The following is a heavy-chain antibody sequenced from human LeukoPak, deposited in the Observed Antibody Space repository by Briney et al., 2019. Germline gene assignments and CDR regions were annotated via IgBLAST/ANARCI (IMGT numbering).Heavy chain of an antibody. CDR2: INHSGST. CDR3: ARLSRRGYSYGYGR. CDR1: GGSFSGYY. D-gene: IGHD5-18*01. J-gene: IGHJ4*02. Sequence: SETLSLTCAVYGGSFSGYYWSWIRQPPGKGLELIGEINHSGSTNYNPSLKSRVTISVDTSKNQFSLKLSSVTAADTAVYYCARLSRRGYSYGYGRWGQGTLVTVSS. V-gene: IGHV4-34*01.